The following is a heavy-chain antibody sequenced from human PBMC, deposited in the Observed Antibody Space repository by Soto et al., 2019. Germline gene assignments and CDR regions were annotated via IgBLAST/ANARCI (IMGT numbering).Heavy chain of an antibody. D-gene: IGHD1-26*01. J-gene: IGHJ4*02. CDR3: ARGPEWELPTLFDY. CDR1: GYTFTSYD. Sequence: ASVNVSCKASGYTFTSYDINWVRQATGQGLEWMGWMNPNSGNTGYAQKFQGRVTMTRNTSISTAYMELSSLRSEDTAVYYCARGPEWELPTLFDYWGQGTLVTVSS. V-gene: IGHV1-8*01. CDR2: MNPNSGNT.